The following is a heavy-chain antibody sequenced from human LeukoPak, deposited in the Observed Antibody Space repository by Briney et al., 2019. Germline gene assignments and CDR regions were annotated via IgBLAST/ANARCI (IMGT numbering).Heavy chain of an antibody. Sequence: PSQTLSLTCTVSGGSISSGSYYWSWIRQPAGKGLEWIGRIYTSGSTNYNPSLKSRVTISVDKSKNQFSLKLSSVTAADTAVYYCASTRGSSASRGFDIWGQGTMVTVSS. CDR3: ASTRGSSASRGFDI. CDR2: IYTSGST. CDR1: GGSISSGSYY. V-gene: IGHV4-61*02. D-gene: IGHD3-16*01. J-gene: IGHJ3*02.